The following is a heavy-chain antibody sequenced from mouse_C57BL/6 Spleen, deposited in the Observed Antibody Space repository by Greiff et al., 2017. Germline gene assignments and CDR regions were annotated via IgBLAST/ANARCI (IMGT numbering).Heavy chain of an antibody. CDR3: ARGGEDYGSSYIYWYFDV. V-gene: IGHV3-8*01. D-gene: IGHD1-1*01. CDR1: GYSITSDY. CDR2: ISYSGST. J-gene: IGHJ1*03. Sequence: EVKLLESGPGLAKPSQTLSLTCSVTGYSITSDYWNWIRKFPGNKLEYMGYISYSGSTYYNPSLKSRISITRDTSKNQDYLQLNSVTTEDTATYYCARGGEDYGSSYIYWYFDVWGTGTTVTVSS.